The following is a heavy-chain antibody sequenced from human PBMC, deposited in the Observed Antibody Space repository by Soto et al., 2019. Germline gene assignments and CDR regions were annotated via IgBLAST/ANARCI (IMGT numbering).Heavy chain of an antibody. D-gene: IGHD3-22*01. CDR2: ISSSGTI. J-gene: IGHJ4*02. V-gene: IGHV3-48*02. CDR3: AIDRTYTSGYYHLLDY. CDR1: GFIFSSHD. Sequence: EVQLVQTGGDLIQPGGSLRLSCETSGFIFSSHDMNWVRQAPGKGLEWVAYISSSGTIQYADSVKGRFTISRDNAKNSLHLQMNSMRDEDTAVYYCAIDRTYTSGYYHLLDYWGQGTLVTVSS.